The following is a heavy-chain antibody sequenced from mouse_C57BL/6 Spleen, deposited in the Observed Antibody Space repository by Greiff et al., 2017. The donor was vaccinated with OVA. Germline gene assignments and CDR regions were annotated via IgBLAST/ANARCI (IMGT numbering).Heavy chain of an antibody. CDR1: GYTFTGYW. CDR2: ILPGSGST. V-gene: IGHV1-9*01. J-gene: IGHJ3*01. Sequence: LVESGAALMQPGASVQLSCTATGYTFTGYWIEWVKQRPGHGLAWIGEILPGSGSTHYNEKFKGKATFTADTSSNTAYMQLSSLTTEDSAIYYCARYDYDAPWFAYWGQGTLVTVSA. CDR3: ARYDYDAPWFAY. D-gene: IGHD2-4*01.